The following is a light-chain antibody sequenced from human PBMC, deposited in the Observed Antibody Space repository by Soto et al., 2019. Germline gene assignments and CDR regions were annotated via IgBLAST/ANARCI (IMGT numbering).Light chain of an antibody. CDR3: SSYTSSSSRA. CDR1: SSDVGGYIY. J-gene: IGLJ1*01. Sequence: QSALTQPASVSGYPGQAITISCTGTSSDVGGYIYVSWYQQHPGKAPKLMIYEVSNRPSGVSNRFSGSKSGNMASLTISGLQAEDEADYYCSSYTSSSSRAFGTGTKVTVL. V-gene: IGLV2-14*01. CDR2: EVS.